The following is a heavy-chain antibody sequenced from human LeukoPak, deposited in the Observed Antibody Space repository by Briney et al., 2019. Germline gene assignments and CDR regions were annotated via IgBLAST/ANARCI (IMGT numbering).Heavy chain of an antibody. J-gene: IGHJ4*02. D-gene: IGHD3-10*01. CDR3: ASGAYGSGNFGY. CDR1: GGSISSGGYY. V-gene: IGHV4-31*03. Sequence: SETLSLTCTVSGGSISSGGYYWSWIRQHPGKGLEWIGYIYYSGSTYYNPSLKSRVTISVDTSKNQFSLKLSSMTAADTAVYYCASGAYGSGNFGYWGQGTLVTVSS. CDR2: IYYSGST.